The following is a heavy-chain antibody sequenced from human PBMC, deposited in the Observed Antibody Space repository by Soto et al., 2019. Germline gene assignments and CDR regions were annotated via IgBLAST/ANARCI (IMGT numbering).Heavy chain of an antibody. CDR3: AKDITVAGSRWGYYYYYGLDV. J-gene: IGHJ6*02. CDR1: GFTFSSYG. Sequence: GGSPRLSCAASGFTFSSYGMHWVRQAPGKGLEWVAVISYDGSNKYYADSVKGRLTISRDNSKNTLYLQMNSLRAEDTAVYYCAKDITVAGSRWGYYYYYGLDVWGQGTTVTVSS. V-gene: IGHV3-30*18. D-gene: IGHD6-19*01. CDR2: ISYDGSNK.